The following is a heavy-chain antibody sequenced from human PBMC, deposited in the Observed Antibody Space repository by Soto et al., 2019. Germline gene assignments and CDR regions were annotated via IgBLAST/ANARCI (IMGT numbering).Heavy chain of an antibody. D-gene: IGHD6-6*01. V-gene: IGHV1-69*13. Sequence: SVKVSCKASGGTFSSYSISWVRQAPGQGLEWMGGIIPIFGTANYAQKFQGRVTITADESTSTAYMELSSLRSEDTAVYYCARVGYSSSSVLDYWGQGTLVTVSS. CDR2: IIPIFGTA. J-gene: IGHJ4*02. CDR1: GGTFSSYS. CDR3: ARVGYSSSSVLDY.